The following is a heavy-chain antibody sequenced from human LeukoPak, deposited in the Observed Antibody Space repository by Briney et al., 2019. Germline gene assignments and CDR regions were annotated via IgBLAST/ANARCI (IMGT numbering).Heavy chain of an antibody. CDR2: ISYDASNK. CDR3: ARGTTDIVAEISDAFDI. Sequence: PGGSLRLSCAASGFTFSAFAMHWARQAPGKGLEWVAAISYDASNKYYAVSVRGRLTISRDNSRNTLFLQMNSLRADDTAVYYCARGTTDIVAEISDAFDIWGQGTEVTVSS. V-gene: IGHV3-30-3*01. CDR1: GFTFSAFA. D-gene: IGHD5-12*01. J-gene: IGHJ3*02.